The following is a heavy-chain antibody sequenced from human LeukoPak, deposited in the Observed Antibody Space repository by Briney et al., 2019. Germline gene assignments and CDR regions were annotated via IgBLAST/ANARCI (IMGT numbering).Heavy chain of an antibody. J-gene: IGHJ4*02. V-gene: IGHV1-8*01. CDR2: MNSNGGNT. CDR3: ARGRGGTVVRGYLDY. D-gene: IGHD3-10*01. CDR1: GYTFTNYD. Sequence: ASVKVSCKASGYTFTNYDIMWVRQATGQGPEWMGWMNSNGGNTGYAQKFQGRVTMTRDTSINTVYMELHSLTSEDTAVYYCARGRGGTVVRGYLDYWGQGTLVTVSS.